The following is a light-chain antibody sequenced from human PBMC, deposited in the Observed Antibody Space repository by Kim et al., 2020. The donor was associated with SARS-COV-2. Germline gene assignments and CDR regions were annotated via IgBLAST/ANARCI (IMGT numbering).Light chain of an antibody. Sequence: SYELTQPPSVSVAPGKTARITCGGNNIGSKSVHWYQQKPGQAPVLVIYYDSDRPSGIPERFSGSNSGNTATLTISRVEAGDEADYYCQVWDSSSDPGFGG. CDR3: QVWDSSSDPG. CDR2: YDS. V-gene: IGLV3-21*04. J-gene: IGLJ3*02. CDR1: NIGSKS.